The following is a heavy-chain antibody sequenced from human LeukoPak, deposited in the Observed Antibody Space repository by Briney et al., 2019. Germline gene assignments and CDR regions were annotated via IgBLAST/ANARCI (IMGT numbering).Heavy chain of an antibody. Sequence: ASVKVSCKASGYTFTGYYMHWVRQAPGQGLEWMGWINPNSGGTNYAQKFQGRVTMTRDTSISTAYMELSRLRSDDTAAYYCARRITMVRGVIDRYNWFDPWGQGTLVTVSS. J-gene: IGHJ5*02. D-gene: IGHD3-10*01. V-gene: IGHV1-2*02. CDR2: INPNSGGT. CDR3: ARRITMVRGVIDRYNWFDP. CDR1: GYTFTGYY.